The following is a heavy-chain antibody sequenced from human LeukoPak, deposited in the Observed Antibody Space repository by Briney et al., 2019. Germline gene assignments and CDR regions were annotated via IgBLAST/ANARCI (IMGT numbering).Heavy chain of an antibody. Sequence: GASVKVSCKASGYTFTSYYMHWVRQAPGQGLEWMGIINPSGGSTSYAQEFQGRVTMTRDTSTSTVYMELSSLRSEDTAVYYCARAGAYYDSSGYYLYAFDIWGQGTMVTVSS. D-gene: IGHD3-22*01. CDR3: ARAGAYYDSSGYYLYAFDI. CDR2: INPSGGST. V-gene: IGHV1-46*01. CDR1: GYTFTSYY. J-gene: IGHJ3*02.